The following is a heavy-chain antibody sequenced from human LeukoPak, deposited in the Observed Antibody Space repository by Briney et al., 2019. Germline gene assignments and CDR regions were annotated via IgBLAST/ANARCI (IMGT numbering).Heavy chain of an antibody. Sequence: GGSLRLSCAASGFTFNNYAMNWVRQAPGKGLEWVSSISGGGETTYYADSAKGRFTISRDNSQNTLYLQMNSLRAEDTAVYYCAKPYYDFWSGWDWGQGTLVTVSS. CDR1: GFTFNNYA. V-gene: IGHV3-23*01. CDR3: AKPYYDFWSGWD. J-gene: IGHJ4*02. CDR2: ISGGGETT. D-gene: IGHD3-3*01.